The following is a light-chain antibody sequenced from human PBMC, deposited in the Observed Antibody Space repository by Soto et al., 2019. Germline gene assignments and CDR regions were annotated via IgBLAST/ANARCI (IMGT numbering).Light chain of an antibody. V-gene: IGLV2-23*02. J-gene: IGLJ1*01. CDR3: CSYAGSSTF. Sequence: SVLPQPASLSGSPGQSITISCTGTSSDVGSYNLVSWYQQHPGKAPKLMIYEVSKRPSGVSNRFSGSKSGNTASLTISGLQAEDEADYYCCSYAGSSTFFGTGTKVTVL. CDR1: SSDVGSYNL. CDR2: EVS.